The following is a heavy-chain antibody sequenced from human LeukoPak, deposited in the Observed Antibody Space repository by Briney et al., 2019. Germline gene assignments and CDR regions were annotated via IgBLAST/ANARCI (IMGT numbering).Heavy chain of an antibody. CDR2: ISSSSSYT. CDR3: ASVFSGEFDY. D-gene: IGHD3-10*01. Sequence: GGSLRLSCAASGFTFRGYSMNWVRQAPGKGLEWVSSISSSSSYTYYADSVKGRFTISRDNAKNSLYLQMNSLRAEDTAVYYCASVFSGEFDYWGQGTLVTVSS. CDR1: GFTFRGYS. J-gene: IGHJ4*02. V-gene: IGHV3-21*01.